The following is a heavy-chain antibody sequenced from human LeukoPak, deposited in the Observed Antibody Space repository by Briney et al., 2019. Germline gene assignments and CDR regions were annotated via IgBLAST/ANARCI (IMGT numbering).Heavy chain of an antibody. CDR1: GGSISSGGYY. J-gene: IGHJ6*02. CDR2: IYYSGSA. V-gene: IGHV4-31*03. D-gene: IGHD3-3*01. CDR3: ARGHYDFWSGYPYYYGMDV. Sequence: SQTLSLTCTVSGGSISSGGYYWSWIRQHPGKGLEWIGYIYYSGSAYYNPSLKSRVTISVDTSKNQFSLKLSSVTAADTAVYYCARGHYDFWSGYPYYYGMDVWGQGTTVTVSS.